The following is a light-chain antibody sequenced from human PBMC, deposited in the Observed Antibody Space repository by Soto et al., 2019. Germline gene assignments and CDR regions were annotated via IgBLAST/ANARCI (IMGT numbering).Light chain of an antibody. Sequence: DVQMTQSPPSLSASVGDRVTITCRASQTIDRSLNWYQQKPGKAPKLLIYDASNLQSGGPSRFSGSGSGPDFTLTISSLQPVYFATYYCQQSQSLPFTFGPGTKVDIK. CDR1: QTIDRS. V-gene: IGKV1-39*01. J-gene: IGKJ3*01. CDR2: DAS. CDR3: QQSQSLPFT.